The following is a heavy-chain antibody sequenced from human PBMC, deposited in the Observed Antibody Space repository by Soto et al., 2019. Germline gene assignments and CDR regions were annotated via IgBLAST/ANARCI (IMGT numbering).Heavy chain of an antibody. CDR1: GYTFTSYG. D-gene: IGHD3-22*01. Sequence: ASVKVSCKASGYTFTSYGISWVRQAPGQGLEWMGRISANHGKTNYAQKLQGRVTMTTDTSTSTAYMELRSLRSDDTAVYYCARDTPGGYYYDPPFDYWGQGTLVTVSS. V-gene: IGHV1-18*01. CDR3: ARDTPGGYYYDPPFDY. J-gene: IGHJ4*02. CDR2: ISANHGKT.